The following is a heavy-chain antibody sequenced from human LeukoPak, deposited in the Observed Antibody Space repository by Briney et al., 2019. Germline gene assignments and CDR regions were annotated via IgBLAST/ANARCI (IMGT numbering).Heavy chain of an antibody. Sequence: KPSGTLSLTCAVYGGSFSGYYWSWIRQPPGKGPEWIGEINHSGSTNYNPSLKSRVTISVDTSKNQFSLKLSSVTAADTAVYYCASLRGVNRWGQGTLVTVSS. CDR1: GGSFSGYY. CDR3: ASLRGVNR. CDR2: INHSGST. J-gene: IGHJ4*02. D-gene: IGHD3-10*01. V-gene: IGHV4-34*01.